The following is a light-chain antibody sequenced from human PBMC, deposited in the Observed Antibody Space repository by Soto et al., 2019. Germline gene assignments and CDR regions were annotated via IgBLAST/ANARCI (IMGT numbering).Light chain of an antibody. CDR3: LQDYTYPWT. CDR1: QAIRYD. Sequence: AIQMTQSPASLSASVGDRVTITCRASQAIRYDLGWYQHKPGRATKLLIYAASTLQSEVPSRFSGSGSGTDFTLTISSLQPEDFAAYYCLQDYTYPWTFGQGTKVEIK. CDR2: AAS. J-gene: IGKJ1*01. V-gene: IGKV1-6*01.